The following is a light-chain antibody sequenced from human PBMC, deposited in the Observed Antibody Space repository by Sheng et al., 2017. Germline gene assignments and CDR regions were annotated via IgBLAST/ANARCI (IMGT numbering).Light chain of an antibody. V-gene: IGKV3-15*01. J-gene: IGKJ2*01. Sequence: EIVLTQSPATLSLSPGERATLSCRASQSVSRGLAWYQQKPGQAPRLLIYDASTRATGIPARFSGSGSGTEFTLTISSLQSEDFAVYYCQQYNKWPLRTFGQGTKVESK. CDR2: DAS. CDR3: QQYNKWPLRT. CDR1: QSVSRG.